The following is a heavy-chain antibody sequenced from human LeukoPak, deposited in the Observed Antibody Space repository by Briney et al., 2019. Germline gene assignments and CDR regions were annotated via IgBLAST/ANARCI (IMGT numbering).Heavy chain of an antibody. V-gene: IGHV3-33*01. Sequence: GRSLRLSCAASGFTFSSYGMHWVRQAPGKGLEWVAVIWYDGSNKYYADSVKGRFTISRDNSKNTLYLQMNSLRAEDTAVYYCARDWIQFNYYYYYGMDVWGQGTTVTVSS. CDR2: IWYDGSNK. J-gene: IGHJ6*02. CDR1: GFTFSSYG. D-gene: IGHD5-18*01. CDR3: ARDWIQFNYYYYYGMDV.